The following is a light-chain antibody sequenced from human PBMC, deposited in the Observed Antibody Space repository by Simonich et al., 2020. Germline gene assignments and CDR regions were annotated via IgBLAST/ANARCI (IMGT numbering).Light chain of an antibody. CDR1: SSNIGSNY. CDR3: AAWDDSLSGVV. V-gene: IGLV1-47*01. CDR2: RNN. J-gene: IGLJ2*01. Sequence: QSVLTQPPSASGTPGQRVTISCSGSSSNIGSNYVYWYQQLPGTAPKLLIYRNNQRPAGSPYRFSGSKSGTSASLAIRGLRSEDEADYYCAAWDDSLSGVVFGGGTKLTVL.